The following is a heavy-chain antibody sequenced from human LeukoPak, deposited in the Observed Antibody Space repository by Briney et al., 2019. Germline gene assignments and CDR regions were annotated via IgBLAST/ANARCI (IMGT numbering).Heavy chain of an antibody. Sequence: PSETLSLTCTVSGASISSYCWSWVRQPPGKGLEWIGYIYTSGSTDYNPSLRSRVTMSVDTSKNQLSLEVRFLTAADTAVYYCATSHGAKTAPYDLWGQGTLVTVSS. CDR3: ATSHGAKTAPYDL. J-gene: IGHJ5*02. CDR1: GASISSYC. D-gene: IGHD4/OR15-4a*01. V-gene: IGHV4-4*09. CDR2: IYTSGST.